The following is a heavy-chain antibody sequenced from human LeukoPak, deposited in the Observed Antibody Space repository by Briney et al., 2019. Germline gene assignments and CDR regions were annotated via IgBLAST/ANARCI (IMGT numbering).Heavy chain of an antibody. CDR2: IRYDGSNT. J-gene: IGHJ6*03. V-gene: IGHV3-30*02. CDR3: AKDWGSDIYYFYMDV. CDR1: GFAFISSG. D-gene: IGHD3-16*01. Sequence: GGSLRLSCAASGFAFISSGMHWVRQAPGRGLQWVAFIRYDGSNTYYADSVKGRFIISRDNSKNNVYLQMNSLRVEDTAVYYCAKDWGSDIYYFYMDVWGKGTTVTVSS.